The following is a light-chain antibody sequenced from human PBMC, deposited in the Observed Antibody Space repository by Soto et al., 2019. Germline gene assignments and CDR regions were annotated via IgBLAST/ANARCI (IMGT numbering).Light chain of an antibody. CDR1: SSDIGGFDF. J-gene: IGLJ2*01. CDR3: GSYTSSTTIVL. V-gene: IGLV2-14*01. Sequence: QSALTQPASVSGSPGQSITISCTGTSSDIGGFDFVSWYRHHPGKAPQLIIYEVSNRPSGVSNRFSGSKSANTASLTISGLQADDEGLYYCGSYTSSTTIVLFGGGTKVTVL. CDR2: EVS.